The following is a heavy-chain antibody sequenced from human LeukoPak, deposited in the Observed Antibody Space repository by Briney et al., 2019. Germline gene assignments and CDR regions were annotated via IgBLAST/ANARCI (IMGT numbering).Heavy chain of an antibody. CDR2: ISSSGSTI. D-gene: IGHD3-22*01. CDR3: ARENPHDSSGYYGLGASYDAFDI. Sequence: GGSLRLSCAASGFTFSDYYMSWIRQAPGKGLEWVSYISSSGSTIYYADSVKGRFTISRDNAKNSLYLQMNSLRAEDTAVYYCARENPHDSSGYYGLGASYDAFDIWGQGTMVTVSS. CDR1: GFTFSDYY. V-gene: IGHV3-11*04. J-gene: IGHJ3*02.